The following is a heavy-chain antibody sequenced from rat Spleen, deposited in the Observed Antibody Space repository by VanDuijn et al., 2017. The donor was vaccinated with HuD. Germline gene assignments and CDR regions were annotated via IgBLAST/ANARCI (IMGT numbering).Heavy chain of an antibody. Sequence: QVQLKESGPGLVQPSQTLSLTCTVSGFSLTDYTIHWVRQPPGKGLEWMGRIQSGGSTDYNSALKSRLSISRDTSKGQVFLKMNSMQTEDTATYYCARSTMMAIEGYFDYWGQGVMVTVSS. CDR1: GFSLTDYT. J-gene: IGHJ2*01. CDR2: IQSGGST. CDR3: ARSTMMAIEGYFDY. D-gene: IGHD1-12*03. V-gene: IGHV2-19*01.